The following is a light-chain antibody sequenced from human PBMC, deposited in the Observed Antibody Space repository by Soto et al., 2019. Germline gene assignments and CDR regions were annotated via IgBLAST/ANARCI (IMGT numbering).Light chain of an antibody. CDR1: SGDVGNYDL. J-gene: IGLJ3*02. CDR3: CSYAGNGAWV. Sequence: QSVMTQPASVSGSPGQSITISCSGSSGDVGNYDLVSWYQQIPGKAPQLMIFEVSRRPSRVSDRFSGSKSGNTASLTISGLQAEDEGDFYCCSYAGNGAWVFGGGTKVTV. CDR2: EVS. V-gene: IGLV2-23*02.